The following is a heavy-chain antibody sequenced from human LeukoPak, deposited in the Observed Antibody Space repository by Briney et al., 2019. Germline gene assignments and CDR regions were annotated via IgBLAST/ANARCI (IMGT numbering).Heavy chain of an antibody. J-gene: IGHJ6*03. D-gene: IGHD6-6*01. CDR1: GGSISSSY. CDR3: AREGQLAANYYYYMDV. V-gene: IGHV4-59*01. CDR2: IYYSGST. Sequence: PSETLSLTCTVSGGSISSSYWSWIRQPPGKGLEWIGYIYYSGSTNYNPSLKSRVTISVDTSKNQFSLKLSSVTAADTAVYYCAREGQLAANYYYYMDVWGKGTTVTVSS.